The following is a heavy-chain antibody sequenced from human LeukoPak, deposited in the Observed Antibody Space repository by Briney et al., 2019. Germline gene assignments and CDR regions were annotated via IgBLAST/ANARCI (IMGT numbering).Heavy chain of an antibody. V-gene: IGHV1-69*13. Sequence: SVKVSCKASGGTFSSYAISWVRQAPGQGLEWMGGIIPIFGTANYAQKFQGRVTITADESTSTAYMELSGLRSEDTAVYYCARPYSSSGADYFDYWGQGTLVTVSS. CDR2: IIPIFGTA. D-gene: IGHD6-6*01. CDR3: ARPYSSSGADYFDY. CDR1: GGTFSSYA. J-gene: IGHJ4*02.